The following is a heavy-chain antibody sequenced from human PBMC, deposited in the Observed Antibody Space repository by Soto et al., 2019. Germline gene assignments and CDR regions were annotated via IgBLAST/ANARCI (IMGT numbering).Heavy chain of an antibody. CDR3: ARGSSWAHFDY. CDR2: INTANDNT. J-gene: IGHJ4*02. CDR1: GYTFISYA. D-gene: IGHD6-13*01. V-gene: IGHV1-3*04. Sequence: QVQLVQSGAEVKKPGASVKVSCKASGYTFISYAIHWVRQAPGQRLEWMGWINTANDNTKYSQKFQGRVTITRDTSASLGYMELSSLSSEDTAVYYCARGSSWAHFDYWGQGTLVTVSS.